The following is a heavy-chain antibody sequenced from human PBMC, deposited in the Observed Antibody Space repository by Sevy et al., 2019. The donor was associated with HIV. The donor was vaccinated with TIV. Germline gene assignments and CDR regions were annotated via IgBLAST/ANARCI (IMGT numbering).Heavy chain of an antibody. CDR1: GFTFSNYA. J-gene: IGHJ4*02. V-gene: IGHV3-23*01. D-gene: IGHD5-18*01. CDR3: AKDSGDDNYGLFDY. CDR2: ISGSGDNT. Sequence: GGSLRLSCGASGFTFSNYAMSWVRQAPGKGLEWVSSISGSGDNTYYADSVKGRFTVSRDNSKNTLYLQMNSLRAEDTAVYCCAKDSGDDNYGLFDYWGQGTLVTVSS.